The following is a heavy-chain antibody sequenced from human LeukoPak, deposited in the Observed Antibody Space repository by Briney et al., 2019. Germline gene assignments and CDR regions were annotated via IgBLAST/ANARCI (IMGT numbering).Heavy chain of an antibody. CDR1: GFTFSSYS. Sequence: GGSLRLSCAASGFTFSSYSMNWVRQAPGKGLEWVSHITASGTAMFYADSVKGRFTISRDNAKNSLYLQMNSLRDEDTAVYYCATQNLVHRAYYFDYWGQGTLVTVSS. CDR2: ITASGTAM. J-gene: IGHJ4*02. V-gene: IGHV3-48*02. D-gene: IGHD6-6*01. CDR3: ATQNLVHRAYYFDY.